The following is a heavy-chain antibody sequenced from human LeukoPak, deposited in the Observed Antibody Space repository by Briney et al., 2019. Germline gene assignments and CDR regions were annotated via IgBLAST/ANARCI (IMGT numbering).Heavy chain of an antibody. V-gene: IGHV3-53*01. CDR2: IYSDNT. CDR3: ARRAGAYSHPYDH. D-gene: IGHD4/OR15-4a*01. Sequence: GGSLRLSCTVSGFTVSSNSMSWVRQAPGKGLEWVSFIYSDNTHYSDPVKGRFTISRDNSKNTLYLQMNSLRAEDTAVDYCARRAGAYSHPYDHWGQGTLVTVSS. CDR1: GFTVSSNS. J-gene: IGHJ4*02.